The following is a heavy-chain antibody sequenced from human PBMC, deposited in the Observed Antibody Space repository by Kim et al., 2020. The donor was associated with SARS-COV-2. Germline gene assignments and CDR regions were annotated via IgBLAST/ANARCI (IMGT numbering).Heavy chain of an antibody. V-gene: IGHV1-46*01. Sequence: ASVKVSCKASGYTFTSYYMHWVRQAPGQGLEWMGIINPSGGSTSYAQKFQGRVTMTRDTSTSTVYMELSSLRSEDTAVYYCARDPPDSGSSEAFDYWGQGTLVTVSS. CDR1: GYTFTSYY. J-gene: IGHJ4*02. CDR2: INPSGGST. D-gene: IGHD1-26*01. CDR3: ARDPPDSGSSEAFDY.